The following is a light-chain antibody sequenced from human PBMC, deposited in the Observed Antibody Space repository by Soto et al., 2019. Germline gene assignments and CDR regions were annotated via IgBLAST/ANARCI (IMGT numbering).Light chain of an antibody. CDR1: ISNIGSNF. Sequence: QLVLTQPPSASGTPGQRVTISCSGSISNIGSNFIYWYQQFPGTAPKLLIFRNNERPSGVPDRFSGSKSGNSASLAISGLRSEDEADYHCAAWDDSLSGVVFGGGTKVTVL. CDR2: RNN. CDR3: AAWDDSLSGVV. J-gene: IGLJ2*01. V-gene: IGLV1-47*01.